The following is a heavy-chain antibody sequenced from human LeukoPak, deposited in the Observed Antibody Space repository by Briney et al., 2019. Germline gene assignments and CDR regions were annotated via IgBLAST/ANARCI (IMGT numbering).Heavy chain of an antibody. Sequence: ASVKVSCKASGYTFTSYGISWVRQAPGQGLEWMGWISAYNGNTNYAQKLQGRVTMTTDTSTSTAYMELRSLRSDDTAVYYCAREVYGYSYGWDAFDIWGQGTMVTVSS. CDR1: GYTFTSYG. CDR2: ISAYNGNT. J-gene: IGHJ3*02. D-gene: IGHD5-18*01. CDR3: AREVYGYSYGWDAFDI. V-gene: IGHV1-18*01.